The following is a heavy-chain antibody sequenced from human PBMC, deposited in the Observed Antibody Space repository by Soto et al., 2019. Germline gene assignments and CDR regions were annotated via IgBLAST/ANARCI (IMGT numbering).Heavy chain of an antibody. CDR1: GFTFSSYA. Sequence: GGSLRLSCAASGFTFSSYAMSWVRQAPGKGLEWVSAISGSGGSTYYADSVKGRFTISRDNSKNTLYLQMNSLRAEDTAVYYCAKAYLGYSSSWYSDYWGQGTLVTVSS. CDR3: AKAYLGYSSSWYSDY. CDR2: ISGSGGST. V-gene: IGHV3-23*01. D-gene: IGHD6-13*01. J-gene: IGHJ4*02.